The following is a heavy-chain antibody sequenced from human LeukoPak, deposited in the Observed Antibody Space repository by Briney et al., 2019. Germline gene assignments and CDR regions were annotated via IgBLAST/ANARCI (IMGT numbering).Heavy chain of an antibody. D-gene: IGHD2-2*01. CDR1: GYSISSGYY. Sequence: SETLSLTCAVSGYSISSGYYWGWIRQPPGKGLGWIGSIYHSGSTYNNPSLKSRVTISVDTSKNQFSLKLSSVTAADTAVYYCARGTKPYCSTVDQWGQGTLVTVSS. CDR2: IYHSGST. CDR3: ARGTKPYCSTVDQ. V-gene: IGHV4-38-2*01. J-gene: IGHJ4*02.